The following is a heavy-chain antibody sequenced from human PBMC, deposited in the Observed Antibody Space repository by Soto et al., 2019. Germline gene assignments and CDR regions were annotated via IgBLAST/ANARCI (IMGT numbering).Heavy chain of an antibody. Sequence: PGGSLRLSCAASGFTFSSYSMNWVRQAPGKGLEWVSSISSSSSYIYYADSVKGRFTISRDNAKNSLYLQMNRLRAEDTAVYYCAGQPYYYYYMDVWGKGTTVTVSS. CDR2: ISSSSSYI. CDR3: AGQPYYYYYMDV. V-gene: IGHV3-21*01. J-gene: IGHJ6*03. CDR1: GFTFSSYS.